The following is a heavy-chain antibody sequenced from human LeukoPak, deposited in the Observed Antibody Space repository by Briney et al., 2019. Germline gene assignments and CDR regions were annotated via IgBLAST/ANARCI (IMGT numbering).Heavy chain of an antibody. CDR3: ARGSWGSSWYYFDY. CDR1: GFTFGSSS. CDR2: ISSSSRDT. J-gene: IGHJ4*02. Sequence: GGSLRLSCAASGFTFGSSSINWVRQAPGKGLEWVASISSSSRDTYYADSVKGRFTISRDSSKNTLYLQMNSLRTEDTAVYYCARGSWGSSWYYFDYWGQGTLVPVSS. D-gene: IGHD6-13*01. V-gene: IGHV3-21*04.